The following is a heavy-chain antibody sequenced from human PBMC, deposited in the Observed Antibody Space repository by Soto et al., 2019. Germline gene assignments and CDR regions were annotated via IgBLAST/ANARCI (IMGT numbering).Heavy chain of an antibody. D-gene: IGHD6-13*01. V-gene: IGHV1-69*01. Sequence: QVQLVQSGAEVQKPGSSVKVSCKASGGTFSSYAISWVRQSPGQGLVWMGGIIPIFGTANYAQKFQGRVTITADESKSPAYMELSSLRSEDTAVYYCAAHWCGSSCRQGYFDYWGQGTLVTVSS. CDR1: GGTFSSYA. CDR2: IIPIFGTA. CDR3: AAHWCGSSCRQGYFDY. J-gene: IGHJ4*02.